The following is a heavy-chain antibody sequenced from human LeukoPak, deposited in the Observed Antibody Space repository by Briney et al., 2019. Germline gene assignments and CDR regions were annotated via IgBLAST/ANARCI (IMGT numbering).Heavy chain of an antibody. CDR2: INHSGST. J-gene: IGHJ5*02. CDR1: GGSFSGYY. Sequence: SETLSLTCAVYGGSFSGYYWSWIRQPPGKGLEWIGKINHSGSTNYNPSLKSRVTISVDTSKNQFSLKLSSVTAADTAVYYCARGEEEYYDSSGYYFRPWGQGTLVTVSS. D-gene: IGHD3-22*01. V-gene: IGHV4-34*01. CDR3: ARGEEEYYDSSGYYFRP.